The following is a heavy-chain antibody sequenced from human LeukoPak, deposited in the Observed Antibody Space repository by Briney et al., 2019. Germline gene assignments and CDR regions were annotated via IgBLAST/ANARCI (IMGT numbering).Heavy chain of an antibody. CDR3: ARGREYSYGSYYFDY. Sequence: SETLSLTCTVSGGSISSYYWSWIRQPPGKGLEWIGYIYYSGSTNHNPSLKSRVTISVDTSKNQFSLKLSSVTAADTAVYYCARGREYSYGSYYFDYWGQGTLVTVSS. CDR2: IYYSGST. V-gene: IGHV4-59*08. CDR1: GGSISSYY. J-gene: IGHJ4*02. D-gene: IGHD5-18*01.